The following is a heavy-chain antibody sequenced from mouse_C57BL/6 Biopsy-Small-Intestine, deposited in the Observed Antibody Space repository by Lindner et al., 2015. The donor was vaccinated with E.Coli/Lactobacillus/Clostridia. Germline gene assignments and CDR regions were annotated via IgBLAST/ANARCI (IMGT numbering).Heavy chain of an antibody. CDR2: INPGSGST. J-gene: IGHJ2*01. CDR3: ARHLIYYDYPYFDH. D-gene: IGHD2-4*01. Sequence: VQLQESGAELVRPGTSVKVSCKASGYAFTNNLIEWVKQRPGQGLEWIGVINPGSGSTEYNEKFKGKATLTVDTSSSTAYMELHSLTSEDSAVYFCARHLIYYDYPYFDHWGQGTTLTVSS. CDR1: GYAFTNNL. V-gene: IGHV1-54*01.